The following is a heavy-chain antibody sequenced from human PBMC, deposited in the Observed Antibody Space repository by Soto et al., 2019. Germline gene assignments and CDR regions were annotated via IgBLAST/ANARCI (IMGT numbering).Heavy chain of an antibody. CDR3: AKSPGMYYYDSSGYYHYDY. CDR1: GFTVSINY. CDR2: IYSGGST. Sequence: GGSLRLSCAASGFTVSINYVSWVRQAPGKGLEWVSVIYSGGSTYYADSVKGRFTISRDNSKNTLYLQMNSLRAEDTAVYYCAKSPGMYYYDSSGYYHYDYWGQGTLVTVSS. J-gene: IGHJ4*02. V-gene: IGHV3-66*01. D-gene: IGHD3-22*01.